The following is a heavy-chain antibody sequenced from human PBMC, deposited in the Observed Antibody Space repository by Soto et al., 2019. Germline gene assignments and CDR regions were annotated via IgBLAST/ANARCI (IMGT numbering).Heavy chain of an antibody. D-gene: IGHD3-10*01. CDR2: IYHNGRT. J-gene: IGHJ5*02. CDR1: GVPISSSGYW. CDR3: ARLPVVRGLTDYFPFDP. Sequence: XGTLSLTGSVSGVPISSSGYWWGWVRQSAGKGLEWIGSIYHNGRTHYNPSLQSRATISVDTAKRQFSLSLTSVTDADTAVYFCARLPVVRGLTDYFPFDPWGQGVLVTVPS. V-gene: IGHV4-39*01.